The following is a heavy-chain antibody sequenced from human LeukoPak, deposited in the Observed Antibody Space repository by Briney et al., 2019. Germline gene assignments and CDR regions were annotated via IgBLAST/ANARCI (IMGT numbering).Heavy chain of an antibody. CDR1: GFTFSSYA. CDR3: ARAPQYCSSTSCDYYFDY. J-gene: IGHJ4*02. CDR2: IKQDGSEK. Sequence: GGSLRLSCAASGFTFSSYAMSWVRQAPGKGLEWVANIKQDGSEKYYVDSVKGRFTISRDNAKNSLYLQMNSLRAEDTAVYYCARAPQYCSSTSCDYYFDYWGQGTLVTVSS. D-gene: IGHD2-2*01. V-gene: IGHV3-7*01.